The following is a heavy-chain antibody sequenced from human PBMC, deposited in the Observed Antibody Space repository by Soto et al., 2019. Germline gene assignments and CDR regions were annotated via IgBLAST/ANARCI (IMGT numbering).Heavy chain of an antibody. CDR3: ARNPANTGYFEY. Sequence: QVQLVQSGAEVKKPGASVKVSCKASGYTFTSYDINWVRQAPGQGLEWMGWMNPNTGKTGYAQKFQGRFILTRDTSISTAYMELSSLTSEDTAEYYCARNPANTGYFEYWGQGTLVTVSS. CDR2: MNPNTGKT. CDR1: GYTFTSYD. J-gene: IGHJ4*02. D-gene: IGHD2-8*02. V-gene: IGHV1-8*01.